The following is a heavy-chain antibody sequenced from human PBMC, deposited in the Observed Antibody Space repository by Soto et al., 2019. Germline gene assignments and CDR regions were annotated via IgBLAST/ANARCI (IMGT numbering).Heavy chain of an antibody. V-gene: IGHV3-48*03. D-gene: IGHD3-3*01. Sequence: EVQLVESGGGLVQPGGSLRLSCAASGFTFSSYEMNWVRQAPGKGLEWVSYISSSGSTIYYADSVKGRFTISRDNAKNSLYLQMNSLRAEDTAVYYCARVRLGVVIYYYYGMDVWGQGTTVTVSS. CDR2: ISSSGSTI. J-gene: IGHJ6*02. CDR3: ARVRLGVVIYYYYGMDV. CDR1: GFTFSSYE.